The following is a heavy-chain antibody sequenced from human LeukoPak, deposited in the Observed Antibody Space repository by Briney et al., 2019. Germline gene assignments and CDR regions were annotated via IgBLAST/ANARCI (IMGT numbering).Heavy chain of an antibody. CDR3: ARGHYYDSSGEHYYYYYGMDV. CDR2: MNPNSGNT. D-gene: IGHD3-22*01. V-gene: IGHV1-8*01. CDR1: GYTFTSYD. Sequence: ASVKVSCKASGYTFTSYDINWVRQATGQGLEWMGWMNPNSGNTGYAQKFQGRVTMTRNTSISTAYMELSSLRSEDTAVYYCARGHYYDSSGEHYYYYYGMDVWGQGTTVTVSS. J-gene: IGHJ6*02.